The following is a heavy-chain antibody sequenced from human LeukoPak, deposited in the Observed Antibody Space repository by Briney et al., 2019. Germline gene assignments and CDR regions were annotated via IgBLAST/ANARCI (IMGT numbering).Heavy chain of an antibody. J-gene: IGHJ5*02. V-gene: IGHV3-7*01. CDR3: ASFPAYCSGGSCPET. D-gene: IGHD2-15*01. CDR2: IKQDGSEK. CDR1: GFTFSSYW. Sequence: PGGSLRLSCAASGFTFSSYWMSWVRQAPGKGLEWVANIKQDGSEKYYVDSVKGRFTISRDNAKNSLYLQMNSLRAEDTAVYYCASFPAYCSGGSCPETWGQGTLVTVSS.